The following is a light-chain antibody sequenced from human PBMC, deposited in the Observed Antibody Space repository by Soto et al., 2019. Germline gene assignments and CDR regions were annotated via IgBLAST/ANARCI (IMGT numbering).Light chain of an antibody. CDR3: QQYNGLPTWT. J-gene: IGKJ1*01. V-gene: IGKV1-5*03. CDR2: KAS. Sequence: DLQMTQSPSTLSASVGDRVTITCRAGQNINIWLAWYQQKPGKAPKLLIYKASTLESGVPSRFSGSGSGTEFTLTISSLQPDDSATYYCQQYNGLPTWTFGQGTKVEMK. CDR1: QNINIW.